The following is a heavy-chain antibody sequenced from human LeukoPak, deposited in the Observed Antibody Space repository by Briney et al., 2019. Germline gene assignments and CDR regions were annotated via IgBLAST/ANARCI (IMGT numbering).Heavy chain of an antibody. CDR3: ARGYCGGDCYGD. Sequence: GGSLRLSCAASGFSFSSYAMNWVRQAPGKGLEWVASIDSSSSHIYYADSVKGRFTISRDNIKSSLYLQMNSLRAEDMAVYYCARGYCGGDCYGDWGQGTLVTVSS. V-gene: IGHV3-21*01. J-gene: IGHJ1*01. CDR1: GFSFSSYA. CDR2: IDSSSSHI. D-gene: IGHD2-21*02.